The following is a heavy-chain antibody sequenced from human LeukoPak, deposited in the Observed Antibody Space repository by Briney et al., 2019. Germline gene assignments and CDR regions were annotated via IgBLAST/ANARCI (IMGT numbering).Heavy chain of an antibody. CDR1: GGSIRSGDYS. J-gene: IGHJ6*02. V-gene: IGHV4-31*03. D-gene: IGHD4-4*01. CDR2: IYYSGST. CDR3: ARDHTETSSLNFRNYYYYGMDI. Sequence: PSQTLSLTCTVSGGSIRSGDYSWNWIRQHPGKGLEWIGYIYYSGSTYYNPSLTSRVTMSVDTSKNQFSLRLSSVTAADTAIYYCARDHTETSSLNFRNYYYYGMDIWGQGTTVIVSS.